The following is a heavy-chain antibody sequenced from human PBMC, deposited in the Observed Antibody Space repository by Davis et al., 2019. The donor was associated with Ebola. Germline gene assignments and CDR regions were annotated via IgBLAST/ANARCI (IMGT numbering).Heavy chain of an antibody. V-gene: IGHV3-23*01. CDR1: GFTFSSYA. D-gene: IGHD3-3*01. J-gene: IGHJ4*02. Sequence: GESLKISCAASGFTFSSYAMSWVRQAPGKGLEWVSAISGSGGSTYYADSVKGRFTISRDNSKNTLYLQMNSLRAEDTAVYYCAKELRFLEWLFPFDYWGQGTLVTVSS. CDR2: ISGSGGST. CDR3: AKELRFLEWLFPFDY.